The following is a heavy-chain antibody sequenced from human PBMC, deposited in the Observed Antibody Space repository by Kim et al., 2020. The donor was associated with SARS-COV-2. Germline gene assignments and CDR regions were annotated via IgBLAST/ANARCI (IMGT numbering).Heavy chain of an antibody. D-gene: IGHD6-19*01. V-gene: IGHV6-1*01. CDR3: ARDLVAVDGRFDC. J-gene: IGHJ4*02. Sequence: YAVSVKSRITINPDTSKNQFSLQLNSVTPEDTAVYYCARDLVAVDGRFDCWGQGTLVTVSS.